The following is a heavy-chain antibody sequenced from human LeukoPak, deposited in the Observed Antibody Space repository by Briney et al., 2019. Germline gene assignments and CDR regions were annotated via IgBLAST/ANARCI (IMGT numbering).Heavy chain of an antibody. V-gene: IGHV1-18*04. Sequence: ASVKVSCKASGYTFTGYYMHWVRQAPGQGLEWMGWISAYNGNTNYAQKLQGRVAMTTDTSTSTAYMELRSLRSDDTAVYYCARVGRLHYYDSSGYYDYWGQGTLVTVSS. J-gene: IGHJ4*02. D-gene: IGHD3-22*01. CDR3: ARVGRLHYYDSSGYYDY. CDR1: GYTFTGYY. CDR2: ISAYNGNT.